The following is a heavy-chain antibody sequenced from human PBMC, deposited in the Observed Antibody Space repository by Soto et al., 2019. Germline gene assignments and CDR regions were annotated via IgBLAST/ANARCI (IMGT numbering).Heavy chain of an antibody. Sequence: GGSLRLSCAASGFTFSSYSMNWVRQAPGKGLEWVSSISSSSSYIYYADSVKGRFTISRDNAKNSLYLQMNSLRAEDTAVYYCARPAKTYSSSWYADPAFDIWGQGTMVTVSS. D-gene: IGHD6-13*01. J-gene: IGHJ3*02. CDR1: GFTFSSYS. CDR3: ARPAKTYSSSWYADPAFDI. CDR2: ISSSSSYI. V-gene: IGHV3-21*01.